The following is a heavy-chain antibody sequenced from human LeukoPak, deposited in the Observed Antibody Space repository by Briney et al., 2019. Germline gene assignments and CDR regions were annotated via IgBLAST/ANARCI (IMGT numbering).Heavy chain of an antibody. D-gene: IGHD6-19*01. J-gene: IGHJ6*02. CDR1: GGSFSGYY. V-gene: IGHV4-34*01. Sequence: SETLSLTCAVYGGSFSGYYWSWIRQPPGKGLEWIGEINHSGSTNYNPSLKSRVTISVDTSKNQFSLKLSSVTAADTAVYYCARTSFTFAGIAVAGTHHPPYYYYYGMDVWGQGTTVTVSS. CDR2: INHSGST. CDR3: ARTSFTFAGIAVAGTHHPPYYYYYGMDV.